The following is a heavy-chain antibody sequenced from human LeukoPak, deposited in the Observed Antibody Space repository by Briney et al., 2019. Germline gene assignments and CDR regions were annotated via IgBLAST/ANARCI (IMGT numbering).Heavy chain of an antibody. J-gene: IGHJ4*02. CDR1: GFTFSIYW. D-gene: IGHD2/OR15-2a*01. Sequence: PGGSLRLSCAAPGFTFSIYWMHWVRQAPGKGLVWVSRINSDGRSAVYADSVKGRFTVSRDNAKNTLYLQMNSLRAEDTAVYYCSRVSTTDDHWGQGTLVTVSS. CDR2: INSDGRSA. V-gene: IGHV3-74*01. CDR3: SRVSTTDDH.